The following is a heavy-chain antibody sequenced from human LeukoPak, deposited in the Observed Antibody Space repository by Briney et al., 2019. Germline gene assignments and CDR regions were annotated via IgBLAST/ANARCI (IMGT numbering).Heavy chain of an antibody. D-gene: IGHD1-26*01. CDR3: ARVIVGATTDLAFDI. Sequence: GASVKVSCKASGYTFTSYYMHWVRQAPGQGLEWMGIINPSGGSTSYAQKFQGRVTMTRDTSTSTVYMELSRLRSDDTAVYYCARVIVGATTDLAFDIWGQGTMVTVSS. CDR2: INPSGGST. J-gene: IGHJ3*02. CDR1: GYTFTSYY. V-gene: IGHV1-46*01.